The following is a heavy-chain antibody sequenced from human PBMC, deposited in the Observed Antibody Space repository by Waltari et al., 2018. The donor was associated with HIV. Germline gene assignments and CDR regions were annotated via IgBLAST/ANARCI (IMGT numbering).Heavy chain of an antibody. CDR3: TRLSIVVVTAIDF. Sequence: QLQLQESGPGLVKPSETLSLTCTVPGGSISSSTYYWGCVRQPPGKGLEWLGNLYYSGSTYYNPSLKSRVTISVDTSKNQFSLKLSSVTAADTAVYYCTRLSIVVVTAIDFWGQGTLVTVSS. CDR1: GGSISSSTYY. V-gene: IGHV4-39*01. D-gene: IGHD2-21*02. CDR2: LYYSGST. J-gene: IGHJ4*02.